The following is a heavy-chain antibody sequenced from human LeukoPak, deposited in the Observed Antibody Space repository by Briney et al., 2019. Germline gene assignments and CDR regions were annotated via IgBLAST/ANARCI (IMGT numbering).Heavy chain of an antibody. CDR1: GFTFSSYG. CDR3: AKGQGGYYYYMDV. V-gene: IGHV3-33*06. D-gene: IGHD2-15*01. J-gene: IGHJ6*03. Sequence: GGSLRLSCAASGFTFSSYGMHWVRQAPGKGLEWVAVIWYDGSNKYYADSVKGRFTISRDNSKNTLYLQMNSLRAEDTAVYYCAKGQGGYYYYMDVWGKGTTVTVSS. CDR2: IWYDGSNK.